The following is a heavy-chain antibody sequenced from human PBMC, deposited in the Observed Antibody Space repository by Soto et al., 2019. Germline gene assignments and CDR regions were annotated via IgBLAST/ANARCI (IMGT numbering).Heavy chain of an antibody. J-gene: IGHJ4*02. D-gene: IGHD1-26*01. CDR3: AGESRIVGDSLCDY. Sequence: GSLRLTCAASGFSFSPYAMRHVRLAPGQGLEWVSAISGRGGSTYCADSVKGRFTISRDNSEYTLYLQMNNRRAEDTAVHYCAGESRIVGDSLCDYLGQLRLGTVAS. V-gene: IGHV3-23*01. CDR1: GFSFSPYA. CDR2: ISGRGGST.